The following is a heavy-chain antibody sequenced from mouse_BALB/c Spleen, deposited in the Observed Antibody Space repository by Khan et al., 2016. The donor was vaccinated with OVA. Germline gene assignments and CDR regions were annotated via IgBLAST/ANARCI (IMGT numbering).Heavy chain of an antibody. J-gene: IGHJ4*01. Sequence: QVQLKESGPGLVAPSQSLSITCTVSGFSLSRYNVHWVRQPPGKGLEWLGMIWGGGGTDYTSALKSRLSISKDDSKRQVFLKMSSLQSDDTAIYYCTRAYYRYDGYYAMDYWGQGTSVTGAS. D-gene: IGHD2-14*01. CDR3: TRAYYRYDGYYAMDY. V-gene: IGHV2-6-4*01. CDR2: IWGGGGT. CDR1: GFSLSRYN.